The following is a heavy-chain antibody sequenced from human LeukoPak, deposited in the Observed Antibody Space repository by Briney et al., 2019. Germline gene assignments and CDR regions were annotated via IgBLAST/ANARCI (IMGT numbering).Heavy chain of an antibody. CDR2: IYHSGST. J-gene: IGHJ5*02. CDR1: GRSIRSYC. Sequence: PSETLSLTCSVSGRSIRSYCWSWIRQPPGKGLEWIGYIYHSGSTDYNPSLKSRVTISLDTSKNQFSLKLSSVTAADTAVYYCARVLCLGYCSSTSWGSGFDPWGQGTLVTVSS. V-gene: IGHV4-59*01. D-gene: IGHD2-2*01. CDR3: ARVLCLGYCSSTSWGSGFDP.